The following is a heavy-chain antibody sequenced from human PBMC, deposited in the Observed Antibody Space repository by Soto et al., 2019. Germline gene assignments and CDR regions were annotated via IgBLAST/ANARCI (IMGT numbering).Heavy chain of an antibody. CDR1: GFTFSSYS. CDR3: ARDDPAPGDAFDI. V-gene: IGHV3-48*01. Sequence: GGSLRLSCAASGFTFSSYSMNWVRQAPGKGLEWVSYIGSSTIYYADSVKGRFTISRDNAKNSLFLLMNSLRAEDTAVYYCARDDPAPGDAFDIWGQGTMVTVSS. CDR2: IGSSTI. J-gene: IGHJ3*02.